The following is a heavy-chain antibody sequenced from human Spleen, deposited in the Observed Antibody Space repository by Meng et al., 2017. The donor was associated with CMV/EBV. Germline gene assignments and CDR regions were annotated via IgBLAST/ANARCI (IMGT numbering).Heavy chain of an antibody. CDR3: ARGTGFGVVIIYYFDY. V-gene: IGHV1-2*02. D-gene: IGHD3-3*01. CDR2: INPNSGGT. J-gene: IGHJ4*02. Sequence: ASVKVSCKASGYTFTGYYMHWVRQAPGQGLEWMGWINPNSGGTNYAQKFQGRVTMTRDTSISTAYMELSRLRSDDTAVYYCARGTGFGVVIIYYFDYWGQGTRVTVSS. CDR1: GYTFTGYY.